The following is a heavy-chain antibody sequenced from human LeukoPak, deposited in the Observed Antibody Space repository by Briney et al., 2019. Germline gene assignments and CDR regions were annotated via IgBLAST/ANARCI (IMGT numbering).Heavy chain of an antibody. D-gene: IGHD5-24*01. Sequence: PSETLSLTFTVSGGSISGYNWRLIPPPPRKGLEWIGYIYTSGSTNYNPSLKSRVTISVDTSKNQFSLKLSSVTAADTAVYYCARQDGYNYFDYWGQGTLVTVSS. V-gene: IGHV4-4*09. J-gene: IGHJ4*02. CDR3: ARQDGYNYFDY. CDR2: IYTSGST. CDR1: GGSISGYN.